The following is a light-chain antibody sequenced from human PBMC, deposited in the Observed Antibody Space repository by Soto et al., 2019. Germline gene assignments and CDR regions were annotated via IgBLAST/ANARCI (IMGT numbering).Light chain of an antibody. CDR3: CAYAGSYTLV. Sequence: QSVLTQPRSVSGSPGQSVTISCTGTSSDVGGYNYVSWYQQHPGKAPKLMICDVSNRPSGVPDRVSGSRSGNTASLTISGLQAEDEADYYCCAYAGSYTLVFGGGTKLTVL. CDR1: SSDVGGYNY. J-gene: IGLJ2*01. CDR2: DVS. V-gene: IGLV2-11*01.